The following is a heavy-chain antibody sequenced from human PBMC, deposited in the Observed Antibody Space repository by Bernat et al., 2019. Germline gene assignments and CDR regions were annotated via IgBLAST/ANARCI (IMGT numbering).Heavy chain of an antibody. Sequence: QVQLQESGPGLVKPSQTLSLTCTVSGGSISSGGYYWSWIRQHPGKGLEWIGYIYYSGSTYYNPSLKSRVTISVDTYKNQFSLKLSSVTAADTAVYYCATKTGTSVYYYMDVWGKGTTVTVSS. J-gene: IGHJ6*03. D-gene: IGHD1-1*01. V-gene: IGHV4-31*03. CDR2: IYYSGST. CDR3: ATKTGTSVYYYMDV. CDR1: GGSISSGGYY.